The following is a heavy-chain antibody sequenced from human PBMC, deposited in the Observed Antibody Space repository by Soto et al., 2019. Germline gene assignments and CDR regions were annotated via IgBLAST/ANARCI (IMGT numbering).Heavy chain of an antibody. CDR2: ITPIFDTT. V-gene: IGHV1-69*06. J-gene: IGHJ5*02. CDR1: GGTFSNYA. CDR3: ARHPNSLNNWFVP. Sequence: QIHLVQSGAEVKKPWSSVKISCKASGGTFSNYAISWVRQAPGQGLEWMGGITPIFDTTNYEQKFQGRLTITADTSTSTAYMELSSLRSDDTSLYFCARHPNSLNNWFVPWGQGTLVTVSS.